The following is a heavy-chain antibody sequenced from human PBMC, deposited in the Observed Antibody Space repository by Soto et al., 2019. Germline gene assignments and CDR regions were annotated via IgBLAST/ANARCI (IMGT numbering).Heavy chain of an antibody. Sequence: SETLSLTCTVSGGSIRSGGYYWSWIRQHPGKGLEWIGYIYYSGSTYYNPSLKSRVTISVDTSKNQFSLKLSSVTAADTAVYYCARWTQSTFGGYIDLQDRHDYWGQGTLDIGSS. CDR3: ARWTQSTFGGYIDLQDRHDY. J-gene: IGHJ4*02. CDR2: IYYSGST. CDR1: GGSIRSGGYY. V-gene: IGHV4-31*03. D-gene: IGHD3-16*02.